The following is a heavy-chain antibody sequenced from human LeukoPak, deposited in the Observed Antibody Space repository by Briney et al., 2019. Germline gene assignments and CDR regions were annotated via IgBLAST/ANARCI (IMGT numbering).Heavy chain of an antibody. D-gene: IGHD6-19*01. CDR3: ARDFRGALAGTRSYYFDS. V-gene: IGHV3-30-3*01. Sequence: GGSLRLSCAASGFTFSSYAMHWVRQTPGKGLEWVAVISYDGSNKFFAVSVKGRFTISRDNSKNTLYLQMNSLRAEDTAVYYCARDFRGALAGTRSYYFDSWGQGTLVTVSS. J-gene: IGHJ4*02. CDR2: ISYDGSNK. CDR1: GFTFSSYA.